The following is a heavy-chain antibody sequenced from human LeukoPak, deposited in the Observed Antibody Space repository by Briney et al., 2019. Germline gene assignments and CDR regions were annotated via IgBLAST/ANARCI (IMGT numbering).Heavy chain of an antibody. CDR3: ARMRDGYMGRYYFDY. J-gene: IGHJ4*02. D-gene: IGHD5-24*01. CDR1: GFTFSSYA. CDR2: ISSNGGST. V-gene: IGHV3-64D*06. Sequence: GGSLRLSCSASGFTFSSYAMHWVRQAPGKGLEYVSAISSNGGSTYYADSVKGRFTISRDNSKNTLYLQMSSLRAEDTAVYYCARMRDGYMGRYYFDYWGQGTLVTVSS.